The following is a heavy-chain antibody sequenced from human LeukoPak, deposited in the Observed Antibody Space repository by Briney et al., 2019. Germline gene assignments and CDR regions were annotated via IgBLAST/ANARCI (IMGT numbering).Heavy chain of an antibody. Sequence: GGSLRLSCAASGFTFSSYSMNWVRQAPGKGLEWVSYISSSSSTIYYADSVKGRFTISRDNAKNSLYLQMNSQRAEDTAVYYCASHYDSSGYYRFYFPFDYWGQGTLVTVSS. CDR1: GFTFSSYS. CDR3: ASHYDSSGYYRFYFPFDY. CDR2: ISSSSSTI. D-gene: IGHD3-22*01. V-gene: IGHV3-48*01. J-gene: IGHJ4*02.